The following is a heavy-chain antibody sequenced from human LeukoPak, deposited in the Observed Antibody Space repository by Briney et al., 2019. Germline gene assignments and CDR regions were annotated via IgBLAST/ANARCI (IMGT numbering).Heavy chain of an antibody. CDR3: AKGTRGSHRYGMDV. D-gene: IGHD3-10*01. Sequence: GGSLRLSCAASGFTFDDYAMHWVRQAPGKGLEWVSGISWNSGSIGYADSVKGRFTISRDNAKNSLYLQMNSLRAEDTALYYCAKGTRGSHRYGMDVWGQGTTVTVSS. J-gene: IGHJ6*02. CDR1: GFTFDDYA. CDR2: ISWNSGSI. V-gene: IGHV3-9*01.